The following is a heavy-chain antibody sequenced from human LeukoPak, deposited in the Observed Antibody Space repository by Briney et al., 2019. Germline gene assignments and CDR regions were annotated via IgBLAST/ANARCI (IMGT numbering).Heavy chain of an antibody. CDR3: AYSSGFLRWFDP. CDR2: TYYSGST. Sequence: SETLSLTCTVSGGSISSSSYYWGWIRQPPGKGLEWIGSTYYSGSTYYNPSLKSRVTISVDTSKNQFSLKLSSVTAADTAVYYCAYSSGFLRWFDPWGQGTLVTVSS. V-gene: IGHV4-39*01. J-gene: IGHJ5*02. D-gene: IGHD6-19*01. CDR1: GGSISSSSYY.